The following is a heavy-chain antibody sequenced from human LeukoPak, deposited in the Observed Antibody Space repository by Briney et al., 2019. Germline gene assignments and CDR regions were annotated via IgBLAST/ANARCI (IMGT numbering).Heavy chain of an antibody. J-gene: IGHJ4*02. CDR3: ARHLPQQLVSFGERFFDY. Sequence: SETLSLTCTVSGGSISSSSYYWGWIRQPPGKGLEWIGSIYCSGSTYYNPSLKSRVTISVDTSKNQFSLKLSSVTAADTAVYYCARHLPQQLVSFGERFFDYWGQGTLVTVSS. V-gene: IGHV4-39*01. D-gene: IGHD6-13*01. CDR1: GGSISSSSYY. CDR2: IYCSGST.